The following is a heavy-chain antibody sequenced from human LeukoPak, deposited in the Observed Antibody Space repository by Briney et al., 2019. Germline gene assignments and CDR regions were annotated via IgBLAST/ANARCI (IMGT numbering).Heavy chain of an antibody. CDR2: ISSSSNYI. CDR1: GFTFSSYS. V-gene: IGHV3-21*01. J-gene: IGHJ4*02. D-gene: IGHD6-25*01. Sequence: GGSLRLSCAASGFTFSSYSMNWVRQAPGKGLEWVSSISSSSNYIYYADSVKGRFTISRDNGKNSLYLQMNSLRAEDTAVYYCARDASGHVLPFDYWGQGTLVTVSS. CDR3: ARDASGHVLPFDY.